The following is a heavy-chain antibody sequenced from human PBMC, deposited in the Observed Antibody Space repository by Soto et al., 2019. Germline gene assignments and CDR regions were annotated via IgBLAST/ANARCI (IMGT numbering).Heavy chain of an antibody. Sequence: QVQLVQSGAEVKKPGASVKVSCKASGYTFTSYAMHWVRQAPGQRLEWMGWINAGNGNTKYSQKFQGRVTITRDTSASTAYMELSSLRSEDTAVYYCARESYSGSGSYLGGMDVWGQGTTVTVSS. CDR1: GYTFTSYA. D-gene: IGHD3-10*01. CDR3: ARESYSGSGSYLGGMDV. J-gene: IGHJ6*02. V-gene: IGHV1-3*01. CDR2: INAGNGNT.